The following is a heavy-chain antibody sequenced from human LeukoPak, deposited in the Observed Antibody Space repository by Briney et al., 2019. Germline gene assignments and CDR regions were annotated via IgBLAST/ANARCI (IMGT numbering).Heavy chain of an antibody. CDR1: GYSISSSNW. J-gene: IGHJ4*02. V-gene: IGHV4-28*01. Sequence: SETLSLTCAVSGYSISSSNWWGWIRQPPGMGLEWIGYIYYSGSTYYNPSLKSRVTMSVDTSKNQFSLKLSSVTAVDTAVYYCARGSYSSSWYSPTFDYWGQGTLVTVSS. CDR2: IYYSGST. D-gene: IGHD6-13*01. CDR3: ARGSYSSSWYSPTFDY.